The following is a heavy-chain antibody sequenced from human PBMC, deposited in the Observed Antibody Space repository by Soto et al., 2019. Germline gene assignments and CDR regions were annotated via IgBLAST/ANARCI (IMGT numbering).Heavy chain of an antibody. D-gene: IGHD3-10*01. Sequence: ASVKVSCKASGYTFTGYYMHWVRQAPGQGLEWMGWINPNSGGTNYAQKFQGRVTMTRDTSISTAYMELSRLRSDDTAVCYCAREAYYYGSGSYNWFDPWGQGTLVTVSS. CDR1: GYTFTGYY. CDR3: AREAYYYGSGSYNWFDP. CDR2: INPNSGGT. J-gene: IGHJ5*02. V-gene: IGHV1-2*02.